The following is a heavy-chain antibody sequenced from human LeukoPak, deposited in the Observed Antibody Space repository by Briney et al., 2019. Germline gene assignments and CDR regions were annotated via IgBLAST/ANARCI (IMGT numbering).Heavy chain of an antibody. V-gene: IGHV4-61*02. D-gene: IGHD2-21*01. CDR1: GGSISSGSYY. CDR2: IYTSGST. Sequence: SETLSLTCTVSGGSISSGSYYWSWIRQPAGKGLEWIGRIYTSGSTNYNPSLKSRVTISVDRSKNEISLHLASLTAADTALYYCAGRDSSSGTFDIWGPGTFVTVSS. J-gene: IGHJ3*02. CDR3: AGRDSSSGTFDI.